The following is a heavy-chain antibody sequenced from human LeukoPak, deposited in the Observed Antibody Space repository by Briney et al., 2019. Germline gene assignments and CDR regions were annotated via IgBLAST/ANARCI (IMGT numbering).Heavy chain of an antibody. D-gene: IGHD6-19*01. CDR3: ARCRLAVAYDAFDI. CDR2: IYPGDSDT. CDR1: GYSFTSYW. J-gene: IGHJ3*02. V-gene: IGHV5-51*01. Sequence: GESLQISCQGSGYSFTSYWIGWVRPMPGKGLEWMGIIYPGDSDTRYSPSFQGQVTISADKSISTAYLQWSSLKASDTAMYYCARCRLAVAYDAFDIWGQGTMVTVSS.